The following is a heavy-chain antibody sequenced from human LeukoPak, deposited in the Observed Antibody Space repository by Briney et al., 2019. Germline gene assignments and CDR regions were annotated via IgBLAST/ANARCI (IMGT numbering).Heavy chain of an antibody. D-gene: IGHD3-22*01. CDR1: GFTFSSYS. CDR2: ISSGSTYM. CDR3: ARVGSGYYYGY. V-gene: IGHV3-21*01. Sequence: GGSLRLSCAASGFTFSSYSMNWVRQAPGKGLEWVSSISSGSTYMYYADSVKGRFTISRDNARNSMYLQMNSLRAEDTAVYYCARVGSGYYYGYWGQGTLVTVSS. J-gene: IGHJ4*02.